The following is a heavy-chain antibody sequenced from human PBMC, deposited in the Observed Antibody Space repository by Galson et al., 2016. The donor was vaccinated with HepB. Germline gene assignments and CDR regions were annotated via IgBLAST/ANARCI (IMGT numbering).Heavy chain of an antibody. D-gene: IGHD6-13*01. CDR1: GDSVSSSTVG. CDR2: AYYRSKSYS. Sequence: CAISGDSVSSSTVGWNWIRQSPSRGLEWLGRAYYRSKSYSDYAVSVKGRIIIKPDASKNQFSLQLNSVTPEGTAVYYCARDRRAAAATYFDYWGQGTLVIVSA. V-gene: IGHV6-1*01. J-gene: IGHJ4*02. CDR3: ARDRRAAAATYFDY.